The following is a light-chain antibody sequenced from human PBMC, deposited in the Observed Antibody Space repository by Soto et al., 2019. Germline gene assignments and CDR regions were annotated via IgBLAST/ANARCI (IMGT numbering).Light chain of an antibody. Sequence: EIVLTQSPATLSLSPGERATLSCRASESVSSYLAWYQQKPGQAPRLLIYDAANRATGIPARFSGSGSGTDFTLTISSLEPEDFAVYYCQQRRNWQVTFGQGTKVEIK. CDR2: DAA. V-gene: IGKV3-11*01. J-gene: IGKJ1*01. CDR1: ESVSSY. CDR3: QQRRNWQVT.